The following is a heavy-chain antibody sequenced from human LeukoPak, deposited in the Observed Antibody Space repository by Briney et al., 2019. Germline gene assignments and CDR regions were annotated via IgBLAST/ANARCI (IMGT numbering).Heavy chain of an antibody. Sequence: GGSLRLSCAASGFTFSSYGMHRVRLAPGKGLEWVAVISYDGSNKYYADSVKGRFTISRDNSKNTLYLQMNSLRAEDTAVYYCARKEMAPNWGQGTLVTVSS. V-gene: IGHV3-30*03. CDR1: GFTFSSYG. J-gene: IGHJ4*02. CDR2: ISYDGSNK. D-gene: IGHD5-24*01. CDR3: ARKEMAPN.